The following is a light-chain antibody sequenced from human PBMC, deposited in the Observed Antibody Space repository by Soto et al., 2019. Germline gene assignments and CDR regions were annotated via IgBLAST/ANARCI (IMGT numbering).Light chain of an antibody. J-gene: IGKJ4*01. Sequence: EILLTQSPFTLSFSPWERATLSCRATRSVNNFVAWYQQKPGQAPSLLISDASNRATGIPDRFSGSGSGTDFTLTTNSLQPEDFAVYFCHQRAGWPPTFGGGTKVDIK. V-gene: IGKV3-11*01. CDR1: RSVNNF. CDR3: HQRAGWPPT. CDR2: DAS.